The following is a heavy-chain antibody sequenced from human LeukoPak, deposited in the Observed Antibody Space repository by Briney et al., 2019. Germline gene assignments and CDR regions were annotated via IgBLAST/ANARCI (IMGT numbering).Heavy chain of an antibody. J-gene: IGHJ4*02. Sequence: GGSLRLSCAASGFTFSTYAMHWVRQAPGKGLEWVAVISYDGSAKVYADSVEGRFTISRDNSKNTIYLQMNSLREEDTAVYYCARGGAVAGTKIGNNYWGQGTLLPVSS. V-gene: IGHV3-30*04. CDR1: GFTFSTYA. CDR2: ISYDGSAK. CDR3: ARGGAVAGTKIGNNY. D-gene: IGHD6-19*01.